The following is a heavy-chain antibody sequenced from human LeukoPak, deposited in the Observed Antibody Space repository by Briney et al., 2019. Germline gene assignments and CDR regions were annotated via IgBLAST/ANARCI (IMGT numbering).Heavy chain of an antibody. Sequence: GGSLRLSCAASGFMFSSNWMSWVRLAPGKGLEWVANIKEDGTETYYVDSVKGRFTISRDNAKNSLYLQMYSLRVEDTAVYYCAKEGRSLQTYWGQGTLVTVSS. D-gene: IGHD5-24*01. CDR3: AKEGRSLQTY. V-gene: IGHV3-7*03. J-gene: IGHJ4*02. CDR2: IKEDGTET. CDR1: GFMFSSNW.